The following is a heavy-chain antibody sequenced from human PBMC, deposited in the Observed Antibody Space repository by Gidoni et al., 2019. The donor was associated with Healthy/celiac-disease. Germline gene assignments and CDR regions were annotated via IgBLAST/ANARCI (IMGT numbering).Heavy chain of an antibody. V-gene: IGHV1-18*01. Sequence: QVQLVQSGAEVKKPGASVKVSCKASGYTFTSYGISWVRQAPGQGLEWMGWISAYNGNTNYAQKLQGRVTMTTDTSTSTAYMELRSLRSDDTAVYYCARDLRQYYYDSSGNDAFDIWGQGTMVTVSS. CDR3: ARDLRQYYYDSSGNDAFDI. CDR1: GYTFTSYG. CDR2: ISAYNGNT. J-gene: IGHJ3*02. D-gene: IGHD3-22*01.